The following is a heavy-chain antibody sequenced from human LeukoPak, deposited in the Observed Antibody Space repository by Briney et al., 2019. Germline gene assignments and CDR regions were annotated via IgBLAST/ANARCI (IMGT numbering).Heavy chain of an antibody. CDR1: GFTVSSYY. J-gene: IGHJ4*01. CDR3: ARGAGWNFYEY. CDR2: FYVGGPT. V-gene: IGHV3-53*05. D-gene: IGHD6-19*01. Sequence: GGSLRLPCAASGFTVSSYYMNWVRQAPGKGLEWVSVFYVGGPTYYADSVQGRFTISRDNSKNTVDLQMSSLRPEDTAVYYCARGAGWNFYEYWGHGTLVTVSS.